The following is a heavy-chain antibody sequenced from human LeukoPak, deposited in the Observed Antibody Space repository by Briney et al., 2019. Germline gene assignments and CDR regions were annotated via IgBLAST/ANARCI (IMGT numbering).Heavy chain of an antibody. CDR1: GGSFSGYY. Sequence: PSETLSLTCAVYGGSFSGYYWSWIRQPPGKGLEWIGEINHSGSTNYNPSLKSRVTISVDTSKDQFSLKLSSVTAADTAVYYCARGPWELWPPFDYWGQGTLVTVSS. J-gene: IGHJ4*02. D-gene: IGHD1-26*01. CDR3: ARGPWELWPPFDY. CDR2: INHSGST. V-gene: IGHV4-34*01.